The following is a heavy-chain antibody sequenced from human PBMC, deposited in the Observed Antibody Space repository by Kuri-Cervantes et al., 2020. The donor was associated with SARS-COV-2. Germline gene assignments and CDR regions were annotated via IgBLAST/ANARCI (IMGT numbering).Heavy chain of an antibody. Sequence: GSLRLSCTVSGGSISSHYWSWIRQPPGKGLEWIGSIYYSGSTYYNPSLKSRVTISVDTSKNQFSLKLSSVTAADTAVYYCARLGYDSSGYKDYYFDYWGQGTLVTVSS. CDR3: ARLGYDSSGYKDYYFDY. D-gene: IGHD3-22*01. J-gene: IGHJ4*02. CDR2: IYYSGST. CDR1: GGSISSHY. V-gene: IGHV4-59*05.